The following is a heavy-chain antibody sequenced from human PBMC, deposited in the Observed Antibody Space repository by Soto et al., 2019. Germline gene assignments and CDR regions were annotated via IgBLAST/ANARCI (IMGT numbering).Heavy chain of an antibody. V-gene: IGHV3-23*01. CDR2: VSGSGGST. CDR1: GFTFSSYA. D-gene: IGHD3-3*01. J-gene: IGHJ4*02. CDR3: AKSPLTPIFGVVFDY. Sequence: GGSLILSCAASGFTFSSYAMSWVRQAPGKGLEWVSAVSGSGGSTYYADSVKGRFTISRDNSKNTLYLQMNSLRAEDTAVYYCAKSPLTPIFGVVFDYWGQGTLVTVSS.